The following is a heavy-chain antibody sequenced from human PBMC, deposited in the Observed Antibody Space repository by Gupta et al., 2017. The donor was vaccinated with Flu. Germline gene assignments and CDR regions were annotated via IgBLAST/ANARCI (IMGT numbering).Heavy chain of an antibody. D-gene: IGHD2-2*01. CDR2: VYYRGTT. CDR3: VGFCSSTTCPRNTFDI. CDR1: GGSVNHSTPY. Sequence: QVQLQESGPGLVKPSETLSLTCNVSGGSVNHSTPYWGYVRQPPGKGLEWIGTVYYRGTTYYSPSLNSRVTISLDTSKNHFSLRLKSVTAADTAVYYCVGFCSSTTCPRNTFDIWGHGTMVTVSS. V-gene: IGHV4-39*02. J-gene: IGHJ3*02.